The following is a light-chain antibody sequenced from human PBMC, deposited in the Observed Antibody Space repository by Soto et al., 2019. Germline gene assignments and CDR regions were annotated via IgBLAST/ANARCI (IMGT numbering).Light chain of an antibody. J-gene: IGKJ1*01. CDR1: QSINSN. CDR3: QQYNNWWK. Sequence: QSVSPGERATLSCTSSQSINSNLAWYQQRPGQAPRLLIYGASTRATGIPARFSGSGSGTEFTLTISSLQSEDFAVYYCQQYNNWWKFGQGTKVDIK. V-gene: IGKV3-15*01. CDR2: GAS.